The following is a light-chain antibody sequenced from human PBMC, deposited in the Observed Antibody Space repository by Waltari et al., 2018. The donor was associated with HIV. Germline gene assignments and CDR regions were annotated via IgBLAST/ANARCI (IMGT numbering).Light chain of an antibody. CDR1: SGNIASHY. CDR3: HSFDSQSGV. Sequence: NFMLTQPHSVSESPGKTVTISCTRSSGNIASHYVQWYQQRPGSSPTTVIYEDTKRPSGGPDRFSGSIDSSSNTASHTSSELITEGEGEYNGHSFDSQSGVFGGGTKLTVL. V-gene: IGLV6-57*01. CDR2: EDT. J-gene: IGLJ3*02.